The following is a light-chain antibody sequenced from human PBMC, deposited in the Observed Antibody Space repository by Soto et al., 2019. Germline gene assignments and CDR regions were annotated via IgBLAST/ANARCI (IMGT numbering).Light chain of an antibody. J-gene: IGKJ5*01. V-gene: IGKV1-33*01. Sequence: DIKMTQSPSSLSASVGDRVTISCQASQDITNYLNWYQQKPGKAPRLLLYDASSLETGVPSRFSGSGSGTDFTFTISRMQPEGIATYDCKNYDHLTITVGQGTRRENK. CDR3: KNYDHLTIT. CDR1: QDITNY. CDR2: DAS.